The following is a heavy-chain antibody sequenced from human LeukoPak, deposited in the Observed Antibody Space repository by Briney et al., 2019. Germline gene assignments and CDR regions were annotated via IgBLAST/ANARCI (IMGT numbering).Heavy chain of an antibody. J-gene: IGHJ5*02. Sequence: SVKVSCKTSGGTFNNSAISWVRQAPGQGLEWLGGIMPLFGTAGYAQKCQGRVTITKDESTRTVYLELTSLTSDDTAVYYCARDVHGDYGSGWFDPWGQGTLVSVSS. D-gene: IGHD4-17*01. CDR2: IMPLFGTA. V-gene: IGHV1-69*05. CDR1: GGTFNNSA. CDR3: ARDVHGDYGSGWFDP.